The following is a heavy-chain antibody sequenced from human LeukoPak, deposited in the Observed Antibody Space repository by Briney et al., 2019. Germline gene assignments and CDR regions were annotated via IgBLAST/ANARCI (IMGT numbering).Heavy chain of an antibody. Sequence: GRSLRLSCAASGFTFSSYGMHLVRQAPGKGLEWVAVMWYDGSTKYYADSVKGRFTISRDNSKNTLYLQMDSLRAEDTAVYYCAKDGAASTYFDNWGPGTLVTVSS. CDR2: MWYDGSTK. CDR1: GFTFSSYG. J-gene: IGHJ4*02. V-gene: IGHV3-33*06. CDR3: AKDGAASTYFDN. D-gene: IGHD4/OR15-4a*01.